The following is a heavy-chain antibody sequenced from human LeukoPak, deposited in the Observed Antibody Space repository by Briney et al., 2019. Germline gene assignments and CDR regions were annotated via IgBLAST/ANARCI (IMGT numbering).Heavy chain of an antibody. CDR1: GYTFTSYD. CDR3: ARGLSSGWYFDY. D-gene: IGHD6-19*01. J-gene: IGHJ4*02. CDR2: MNPNSGNT. Sequence: GASVKVSCKXSGYTFTSYDINWVRQTTGQGLEWMGWMNPNSGNTGYAQKFQGRVTMTRNTSISTAYMELSSLRSEDTAVYYCARGLSSGWYFDYWGQGTLVTVSS. V-gene: IGHV1-8*01.